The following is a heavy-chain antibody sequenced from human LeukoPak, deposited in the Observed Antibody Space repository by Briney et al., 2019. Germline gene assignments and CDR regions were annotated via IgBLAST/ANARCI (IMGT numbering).Heavy chain of an antibody. CDR1: GASYNAYY. CDR3: AAGITIFGVAASFDS. CDR2: IDHRGTA. J-gene: IGHJ4*02. D-gene: IGHD3-3*01. Sequence: KPSETLSLTCAVYGASYNAYYWSWIRQPPGKGLEWIGDIDHRGTATYNPSLKSRLTISADASKNQFSLKLNSVTDADTAVYYCAAGITIFGVAASFDSWGQGNLVIVSS. V-gene: IGHV4-34*01.